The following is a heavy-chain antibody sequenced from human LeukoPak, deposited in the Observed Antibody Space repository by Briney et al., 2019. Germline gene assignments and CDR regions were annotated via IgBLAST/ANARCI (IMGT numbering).Heavy chain of an antibody. Sequence: GVSLTLPCGASGFTVSSIYMRWVRQAPGKGGEGVSVIYSGGSTYYADSVKGRFTISRDNSKNTLYLQMNSLRAEDTAVYYCARVSSWYERADYWGQGTLVTVSS. CDR1: GFTVSSIY. CDR3: ARVSSWYERADY. J-gene: IGHJ4*02. D-gene: IGHD6-13*01. CDR2: IYSGGST. V-gene: IGHV3-66*01.